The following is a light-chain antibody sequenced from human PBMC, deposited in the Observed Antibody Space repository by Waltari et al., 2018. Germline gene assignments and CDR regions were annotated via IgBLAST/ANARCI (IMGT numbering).Light chain of an antibody. Sequence: IVLTQSPGTLSFSPGERATLSCRASQSVSRTLAWYQQKPGQAPRLLIYDASIRATGIPDRFSGSGSGTDFSLTISRLEPEDFAVYYCQKYGTLPATFGQGTKVEIK. V-gene: IGKV3-20*01. J-gene: IGKJ1*01. CDR2: DAS. CDR3: QKYGTLPAT. CDR1: QSVSRT.